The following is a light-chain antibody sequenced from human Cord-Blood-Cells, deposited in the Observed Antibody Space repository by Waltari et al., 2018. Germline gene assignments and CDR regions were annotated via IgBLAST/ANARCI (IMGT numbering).Light chain of an antibody. CDR1: QSVSSY. V-gene: IGKV3-11*01. CDR3: QQRSNWPPYA. J-gene: IGKJ2*01. Sequence: EIVFTQSPATLSLSPGERATLSCRASQSVSSYLAWYQQKPGQAPRLLIYDAANRATGMPARFSGSVSGTDFTLTISGLEPEDFAVYYCQQRSNWPPYAFGQGTKLEIK. CDR2: DAA.